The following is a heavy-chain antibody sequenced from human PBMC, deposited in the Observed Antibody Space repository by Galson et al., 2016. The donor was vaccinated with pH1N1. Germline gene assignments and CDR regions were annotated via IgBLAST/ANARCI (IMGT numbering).Heavy chain of an antibody. D-gene: IGHD6-6*01. CDR3: VRCRFSSSSGTPVDY. V-gene: IGHV3-11*03. CDR1: GFTFNHYY. J-gene: IGHJ4*01. Sequence: SLRLSCAASGFTFNHYYMSWVRQAPGKGLEWISFISERSHFTNYADSVKGRFTISRDNTKNSVFLQMDSQRPDDTAPYYCVRCRFSSSSGTPVDYWGRGTLVALSS. CDR2: ISERSHFT.